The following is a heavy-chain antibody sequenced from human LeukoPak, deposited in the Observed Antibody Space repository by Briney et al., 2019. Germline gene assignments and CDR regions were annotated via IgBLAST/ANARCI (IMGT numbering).Heavy chain of an antibody. CDR3: AKYPSLGVRGVSRNRIYFDY. Sequence: GGSLRLSCAASGFTFSSYAMSWVRQAPGKGLEWVSAISGSGGSTYYADSVKGRLTISRDDSKNTLYLQMNSLRAEDTAVYYCAKYPSLGVRGVSRNRIYFDYWGRETLVTVSS. J-gene: IGHJ4*02. CDR1: GFTFSSYA. V-gene: IGHV3-23*01. CDR2: ISGSGGST. D-gene: IGHD3-10*01.